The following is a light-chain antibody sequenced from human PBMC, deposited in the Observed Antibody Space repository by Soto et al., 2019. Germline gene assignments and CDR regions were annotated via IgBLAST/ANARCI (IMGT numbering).Light chain of an antibody. CDR3: QVWDSSSDQPV. CDR2: DDR. V-gene: IGLV3-21*02. CDR1: NIAAKS. Sequence: SYELTQPHSVSVAPGQTARITCGGNNIAAKSVHWYQQKPGRAPVLVVYDDRDRPSGVPERFSGSNSGNTATLTISRVEAGDAADFWCQVWDSSSDQPVFGGGTKVTVL. J-gene: IGLJ2*01.